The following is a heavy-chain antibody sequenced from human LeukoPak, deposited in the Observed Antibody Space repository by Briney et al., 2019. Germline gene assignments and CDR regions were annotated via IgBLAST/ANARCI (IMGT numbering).Heavy chain of an antibody. J-gene: IGHJ4*02. CDR3: TRGLYFLDY. Sequence: SETLSLTCTVSGDSISSSGSYWGWIRQPPGKGLEWIASIYYSGTPYYNPSLKSRVTISEHTSKNQFSLQLSSVTAADTAVYYCTRGLYFLDYWGQGILVTVSS. D-gene: IGHD3-9*01. V-gene: IGHV4-39*01. CDR1: GDSISSSGSY. CDR2: IYYSGTP.